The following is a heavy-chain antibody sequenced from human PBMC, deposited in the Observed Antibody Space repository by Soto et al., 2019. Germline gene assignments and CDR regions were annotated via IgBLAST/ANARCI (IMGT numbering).Heavy chain of an antibody. CDR1: GFTFSSYA. D-gene: IGHD3-22*01. V-gene: IGHV3-30-3*01. Sequence: GGSLRLSCAASGFTFSSYAMHWVRQAPGKGLEWVAVISYDGSNKYYADSVKGRFTISRDNSKNTLYLQMNSLRAEDTAVYYCARDEYYYDSSGYKGYFDYWGQGTLVTVSS. CDR3: ARDEYYYDSSGYKGYFDY. J-gene: IGHJ4*02. CDR2: ISYDGSNK.